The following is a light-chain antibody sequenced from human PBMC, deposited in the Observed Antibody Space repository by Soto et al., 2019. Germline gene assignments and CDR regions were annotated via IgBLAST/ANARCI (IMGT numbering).Light chain of an antibody. CDR1: FSDVGGYDY. CDR3: SSHTSGSTRV. Sequence: QSVLTQPASLSVSPGQSIAISCTGTFSDVGGYDYVSWYQQHPDKAPKLMIYEVTKRPSGVSNRFSGSKSGNTASLTISGLQPEDEADYYCSSHTSGSTRVFGSGTKVTVL. V-gene: IGLV2-14*01. CDR2: EVT. J-gene: IGLJ1*01.